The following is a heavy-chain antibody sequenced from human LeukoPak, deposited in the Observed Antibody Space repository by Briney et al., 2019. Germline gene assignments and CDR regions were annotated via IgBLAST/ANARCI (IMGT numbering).Heavy chain of an antibody. D-gene: IGHD5-18*01. CDR3: ASSRSYGFFDY. CDR2: IYSAGST. V-gene: IGHV3-53*01. Sequence: PGGSLRLSCAASGFNVNSNYMGWVRQAPGKGLEWVSVIYSAGSTYYADSVKGRFTISRDNSKNTLYLQVNTLRADDTAVYYCASSRSYGFFDYWGQGTLATVSS. J-gene: IGHJ4*02. CDR1: GFNVNSNY.